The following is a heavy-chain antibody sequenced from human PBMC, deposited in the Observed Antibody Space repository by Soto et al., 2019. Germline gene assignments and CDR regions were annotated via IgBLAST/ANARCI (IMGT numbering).Heavy chain of an antibody. CDR1: GFTFSNLG. D-gene: IGHD2-21*01. Sequence: QVQLVESGGGVVQPGGSLRLSCATSGFTFSNLGMHWVRQAPGKGLEWVGLISKNGDDQYYGESVKDRFIMSRDNSKNTLYLQLNSLRPDDTAVYYCAKDGYNAAFDVWGQGTMVTVSS. CDR3: AKDGYNAAFDV. J-gene: IGHJ3*01. CDR2: ISKNGDDQ. V-gene: IGHV3-30*19.